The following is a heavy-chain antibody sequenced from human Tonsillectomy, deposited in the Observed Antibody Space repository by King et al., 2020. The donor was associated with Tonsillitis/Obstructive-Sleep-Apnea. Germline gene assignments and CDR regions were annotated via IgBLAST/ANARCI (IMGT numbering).Heavy chain of an antibody. CDR3: ARGVWLQNYYYMDD. D-gene: IGHD5-24*01. Sequence: QLVQSGAEVKKPGSSVKVSCKASGGTFSSYAINWVRQAPGQGLEWMGGIIPIFGTANYAQKLQGRVTITADESTSTAYMGLRSLRFEDTAVYYCARGVWLQNYYYMDDWGQGTPVTVSS. CDR2: IIPIFGTA. CDR1: GGTFSSYA. J-gene: IGHJ6*03. V-gene: IGHV1-69*01.